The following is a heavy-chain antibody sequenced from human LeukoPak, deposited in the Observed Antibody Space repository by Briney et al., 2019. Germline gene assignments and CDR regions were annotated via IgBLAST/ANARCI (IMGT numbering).Heavy chain of an antibody. D-gene: IGHD6-13*01. Sequence: GGSLRLSCAASGFTFSSYGLHWVRQAPGKGLEWVAVISYDGSNKYYVDSVKGRFTISRDNSKNTLYLQMNSLRAEDTAVYYCAKEGAAAGTFDYWGQGTLVTVSS. V-gene: IGHV3-30*18. CDR1: GFTFSSYG. CDR2: ISYDGSNK. CDR3: AKEGAAAGTFDY. J-gene: IGHJ4*02.